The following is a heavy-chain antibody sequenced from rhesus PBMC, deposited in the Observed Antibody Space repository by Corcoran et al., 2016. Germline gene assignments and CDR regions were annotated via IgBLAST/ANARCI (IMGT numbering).Heavy chain of an antibody. CDR3: GREGDTAGTGYYFDY. CDR2: VSSNGGTGST. CDR1: GAAFFGSG. V-gene: IGHV4-165*01. Sequence: VQLQQAGRGLVKPSDTLSLTLVAPGAAFFGSGWARTRRRAGNGLDLFGVVSSNGGTGSTNYNPSLQCRATISTHTSKKHFSLKLNTVAAADTSVYYCGREGDTAGTGYYFDYWGQGVLVTVSS. J-gene: IGHJ4*01. D-gene: IGHD5-42*01.